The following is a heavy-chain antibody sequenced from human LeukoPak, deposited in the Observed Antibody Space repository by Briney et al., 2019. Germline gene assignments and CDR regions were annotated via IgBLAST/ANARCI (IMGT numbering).Heavy chain of an antibody. CDR3: ARLRRRGYSYGFDY. CDR2: IYYSGST. CDR1: GGSISSYY. J-gene: IGHJ4*02. Sequence: PSETLSLTCTVSGGSISSYYWSWIRQPPGKGLEWIGYIYYSGSTNYNPSLKSRVTISVDTSKNQFSLKLSSVTAADTAVYYCARLRRRGYSYGFDYWGQGTLVTVSS. D-gene: IGHD5-18*01. V-gene: IGHV4-59*08.